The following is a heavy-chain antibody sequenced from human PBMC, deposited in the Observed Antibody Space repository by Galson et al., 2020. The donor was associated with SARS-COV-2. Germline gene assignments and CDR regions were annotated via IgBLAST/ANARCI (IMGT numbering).Heavy chain of an antibody. D-gene: IGHD3-10*01. CDR1: GGSISSGGYS. Sequence: ASETLSLTCAVSGGSISSGGYSWSWIRQPPGKGLEWIGYIYHSGSTYYNPSLKSRVTISVDRSKNQFSLKLSSVTAADTAVYYCARDRGGGARISYAFDIWGQGTMVTVSS. J-gene: IGHJ3*02. CDR2: IYHSGST. V-gene: IGHV4-30-2*01. CDR3: ARDRGGGARISYAFDI.